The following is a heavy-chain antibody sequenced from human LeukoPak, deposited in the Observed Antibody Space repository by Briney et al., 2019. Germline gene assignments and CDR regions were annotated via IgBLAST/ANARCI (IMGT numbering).Heavy chain of an antibody. CDR2: IYYSGST. CDR1: GGSISSYY. J-gene: IGHJ4*02. V-gene: IGHV4-59*01. Sequence: SSETLSLTCTVSGGSISSYYWSWIRQPPGKGLEWIGYIYYSGSTNYNPSLKSRVTISIDKSRNKFSLRLRSVTAADTAVYYCARARSSCSGGSCPFDYWGQGALVTVSS. CDR3: ARARSSCSGGSCPFDY. D-gene: IGHD2-15*01.